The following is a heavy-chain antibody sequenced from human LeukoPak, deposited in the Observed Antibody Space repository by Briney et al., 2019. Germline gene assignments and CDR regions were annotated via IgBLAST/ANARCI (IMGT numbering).Heavy chain of an antibody. CDR1: GGSISSGGYY. CDR2: IYYSGTT. Sequence: PSETLSLTCTVSGGSISSGGYYWSWLRQHPGKGLEWIGYIYYSGTTHYNPSLKSRVTISVDTSKNQFSLKLSSVTAAGTAVYFCARGNGFASGYPYFDYWGQGALVTVSS. V-gene: IGHV4-31*03. J-gene: IGHJ4*02. D-gene: IGHD3-22*01. CDR3: ARGNGFASGYPYFDY.